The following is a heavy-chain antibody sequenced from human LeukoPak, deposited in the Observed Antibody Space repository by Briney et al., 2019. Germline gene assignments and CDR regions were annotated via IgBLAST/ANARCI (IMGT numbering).Heavy chain of an antibody. CDR2: IYHSGST. V-gene: IGHV4-38-2*02. CDR1: GYSISSGYY. Sequence: SETLSLTCTVSGYSISSGYYWGWIRQPPGKGLEWIGSIYHSGSTYYNPSLKSRVAISVDTSKNQFSLKLSSVTAADTAVYYCARLVDRLMFDYWGQGTQVTVSS. D-gene: IGHD2-21*02. J-gene: IGHJ4*02. CDR3: ARLVDRLMFDY.